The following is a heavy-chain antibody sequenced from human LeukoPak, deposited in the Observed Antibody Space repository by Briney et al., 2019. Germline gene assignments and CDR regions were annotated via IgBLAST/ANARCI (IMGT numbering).Heavy chain of an antibody. CDR2: INTKTGTP. V-gene: IGHV7-4-1*02. D-gene: IGHD3-16*01. Sequence: GASVKVSCKASAYTFTKYGLNWVRQAPGQGLEWMGWINTKTGTPTYAQDFTGRFVFSLDTSVSTAYLQISSLKAEDTAVYYCAREESYYFDYWGQGTLATVSS. J-gene: IGHJ4*02. CDR1: AYTFTKYG. CDR3: AREESYYFDY.